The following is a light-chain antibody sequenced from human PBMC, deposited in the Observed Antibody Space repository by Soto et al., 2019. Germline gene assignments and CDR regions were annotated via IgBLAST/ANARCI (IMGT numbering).Light chain of an antibody. CDR2: GAS. V-gene: IGKV3-20*01. CDR3: RQYGRSPIT. Sequence: EIVLTQSPGTLSLSPVERATLSGRASQSVSSNFLAWYQEKPGQAPRLLIYGASSRATGIPDRFSGSGSGTDFTLTISRLEPEDFAVYYCRQYGRSPITFGQGTRLEIK. CDR1: QSVSSNF. J-gene: IGKJ5*01.